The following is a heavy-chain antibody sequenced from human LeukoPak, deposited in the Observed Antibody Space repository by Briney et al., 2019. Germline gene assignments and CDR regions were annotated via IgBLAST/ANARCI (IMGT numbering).Heavy chain of an antibody. D-gene: IGHD6-13*01. Sequence: GASVKVSRKASGYTFTSYDINWVRQATGQGLEWMGWMNPNSGNTGYAQKFQGRVTITRNTSISTAYMELSSLRSEDTAVHYCARASRTTAAGYYYYYYMDVWGKGTTVTVSS. J-gene: IGHJ6*03. CDR1: GYTFTSYD. CDR2: MNPNSGNT. CDR3: ARASRTTAAGYYYYYYMDV. V-gene: IGHV1-8*03.